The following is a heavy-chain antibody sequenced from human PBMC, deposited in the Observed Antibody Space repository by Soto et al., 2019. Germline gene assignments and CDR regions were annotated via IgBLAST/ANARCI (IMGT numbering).Heavy chain of an antibody. J-gene: IGHJ4*02. CDR2: IRGSGGST. V-gene: IGHV3-23*01. CDR3: AREPNYYFDY. Sequence: PGGSLRLSCAASGFTFSYYARSWVRQAPGKGLEWVSSIRGSGGSTYYADSVKGRFTISRDNSKNTLYLQMNSLRAEDTAVYYCAREPNYYFDYWGQGALVTVSS. CDR1: GFTFSYYA.